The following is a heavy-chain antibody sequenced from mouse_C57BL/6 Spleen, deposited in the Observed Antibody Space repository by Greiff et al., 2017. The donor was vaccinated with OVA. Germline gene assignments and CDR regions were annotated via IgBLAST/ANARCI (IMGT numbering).Heavy chain of an antibody. CDR2: IYPGDGDP. Sequence: QVQLQQSGAELVKPGASVKISCKASGYAFSSYWMNWVKQRPGKGLEWIGQIYPGDGDPNYNGKFKGKATLTADKSSSTAYMQLSSLTSEDSAVYFCARSEGSLHGSSFFAYWGQGTLVTVSA. CDR1: GYAFSSYW. D-gene: IGHD1-1*01. CDR3: ARSEGSLHGSSFFAY. V-gene: IGHV1-80*01. J-gene: IGHJ3*01.